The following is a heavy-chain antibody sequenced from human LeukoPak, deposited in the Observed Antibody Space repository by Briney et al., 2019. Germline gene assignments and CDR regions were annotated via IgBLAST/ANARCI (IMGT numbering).Heavy chain of an antibody. CDR2: ISSSSSYI. V-gene: IGHV3-21*01. CDR1: GFTFSSYS. J-gene: IGHJ4*03. Sequence: GGSLRLSCAASGFTFSSYSINCVRQAPGKGLGWVSSISSSSSYIYYADSVKGRFTISRDNAKNSLYLQMNSLRAADMDVYYCARGHSCSSTSCYCDYWGQGTLVTVSS. D-gene: IGHD2-2*01. CDR3: ARGHSCSSTSCYCDY.